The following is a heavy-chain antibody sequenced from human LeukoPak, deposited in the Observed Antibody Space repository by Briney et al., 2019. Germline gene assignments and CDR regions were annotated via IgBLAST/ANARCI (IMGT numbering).Heavy chain of an antibody. CDR1: GGPISSYY. D-gene: IGHD2-15*01. V-gene: IGHV4-59*01. Sequence: SETLSLTCTVSGGPISSYYWSWIRQPPGKGLEWIGYIYYSGSTNYNPSLKSRVTISVDTSKNQFSLKLSSVTAADTAVYYCARPRCSGGSCYSGHDAFDIWGRGTMVTVSS. CDR3: ARPRCSGGSCYSGHDAFDI. CDR2: IYYSGST. J-gene: IGHJ3*02.